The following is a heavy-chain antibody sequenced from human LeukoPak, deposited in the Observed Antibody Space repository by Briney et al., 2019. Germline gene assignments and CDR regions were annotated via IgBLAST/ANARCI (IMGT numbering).Heavy chain of an antibody. J-gene: IGHJ4*02. CDR2: ISSSGSTI. D-gene: IGHD3-22*01. CDR3: ASNTYYYDSSGYSGGCYFDY. Sequence: QPGGSLRLSCAASGFTFSSYEMNWVRQAPGKGLEWVSYISSSGSTIYYADSVKGRFTISRDNAKNSLHLQMNSLRAEDTAVYYCASNTYYYDSSGYSGGCYFDYWGQGTLVTVSS. CDR1: GFTFSSYE. V-gene: IGHV3-48*03.